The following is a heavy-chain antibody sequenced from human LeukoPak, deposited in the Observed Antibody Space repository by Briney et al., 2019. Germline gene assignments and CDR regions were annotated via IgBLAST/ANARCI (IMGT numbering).Heavy chain of an antibody. D-gene: IGHD3-10*01. V-gene: IGHV3-21*04. J-gene: IGHJ4*02. Sequence: PGGSLRLSCAASGVTFSSYSMNWVRQAPGKGLEWVSSISSSSSYIYYADSVKGRFTISRDNSKNRLYLQMNSLRAEDTAVYYCAKRPRGNYLDPFDYWGQGILVTVSS. CDR1: GVTFSSYS. CDR3: AKRPRGNYLDPFDY. CDR2: ISSSSSYI.